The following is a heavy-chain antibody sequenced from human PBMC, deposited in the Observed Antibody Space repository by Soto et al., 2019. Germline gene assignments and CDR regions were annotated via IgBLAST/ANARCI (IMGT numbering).Heavy chain of an antibody. CDR2: ISAHNCNT. Sequence: QVHLVQSGAEVKKPGASVKVSCKGSGYGFTTYGITWVRQAPGQGLEWMAWISAHNCNTNYAQKLQGRVTVTRDTSTSTAYRELRSLRSDDTAVYYCARGRYGDYWGQGALVTVSS. CDR3: ARGRYGDY. CDR1: GYGFTTYG. J-gene: IGHJ4*02. D-gene: IGHD1-1*01. V-gene: IGHV1-18*01.